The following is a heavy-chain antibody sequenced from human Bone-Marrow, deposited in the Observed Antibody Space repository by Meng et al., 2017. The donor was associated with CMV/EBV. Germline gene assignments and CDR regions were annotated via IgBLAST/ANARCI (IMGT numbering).Heavy chain of an antibody. CDR1: GYTFTSYF. Sequence: ASVKVSCKASGYTFTSYFMHWVRQAPGQGLEWMGIINPSGGSTSYAQKFQGRVTMTRDTSTSTVYMELSSLRSEDTAMYYCARSSSTNGRRFDYWGQGKLVNVAS. CDR2: INPSGGST. J-gene: IGHJ4*02. V-gene: IGHV1-46*01. D-gene: IGHD6-13*01. CDR3: ARSSSTNGRRFDY.